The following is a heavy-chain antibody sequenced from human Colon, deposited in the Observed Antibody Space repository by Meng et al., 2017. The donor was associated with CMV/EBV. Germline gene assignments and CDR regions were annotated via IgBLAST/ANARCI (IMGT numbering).Heavy chain of an antibody. CDR2: INQSGST. V-gene: IGHV4-34*01. CDR1: GGSLSGYY. J-gene: IGHJ4*02. CDR3: AREAGPFFGVIVYDS. D-gene: IGHD3-3*01. Sequence: QVQLQQWGAGLLKTSDTLSLTCGVSGGSLSGYYWTWIRQSPGKGLEWIGEINQSGSTNYNPSLKSRVTVSVDTSKNQFSLRVTSVTAADSALYYCAREAGPFFGVIVYDSWGQGTLVTVSS.